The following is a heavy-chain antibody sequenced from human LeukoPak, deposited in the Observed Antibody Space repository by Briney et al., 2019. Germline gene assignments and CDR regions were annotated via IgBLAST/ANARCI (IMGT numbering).Heavy chain of an antibody. CDR3: ARQSRGYSSGFYYYYMDV. J-gene: IGHJ6*03. CDR1: GGSISSSSYY. CDR2: INYSGST. V-gene: IGHV4-39*01. Sequence: SETLSLTCTVYGGSISSSSYYWGWIRQPPGKGLEWIASINYSGSTYYNPSLKSRVTMSVDTSKNQFSLKLSSVTAADTAVYYCARQSRGYSSGFYYYYMDVWGKGTTVTVSS. D-gene: IGHD5-18*01.